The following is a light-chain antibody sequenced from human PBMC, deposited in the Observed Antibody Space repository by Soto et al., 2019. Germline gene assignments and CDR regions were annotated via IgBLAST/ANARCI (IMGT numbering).Light chain of an antibody. Sequence: QSVLTQSPSAFGTPAQRVTMSCSGSRSNIGSNSVSWYQQLPGTVPKLLIYGSTEPPLGVPDRFSGSKSGTSASLAISRLQSEDEAHHYCAVWDDGLDAWMFGGWTKVTVL. V-gene: IGLV1-44*01. CDR3: AVWDDGLDAWM. CDR1: RSNIGSNS. CDR2: GST. J-gene: IGLJ3*02.